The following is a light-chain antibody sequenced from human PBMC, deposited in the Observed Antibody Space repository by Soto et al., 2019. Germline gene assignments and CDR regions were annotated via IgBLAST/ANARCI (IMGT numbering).Light chain of an antibody. CDR2: DVS. V-gene: IGKV3-11*01. CDR3: QERYDRPS. J-gene: IGKJ2*01. CDR1: QTIPNY. Sequence: EVVLTQSPATLSLSPGDRATLSCRASQTIPNYLAWYQHKLGQAPRLLIYDVSNRAPGIPARFSGSGSGTDFTLTISSLEPEDFAVYYCQERYDRPSFGQGTKLEIK.